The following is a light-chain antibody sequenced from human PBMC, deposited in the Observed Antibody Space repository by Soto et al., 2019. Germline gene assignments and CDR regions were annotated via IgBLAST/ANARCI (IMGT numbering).Light chain of an antibody. V-gene: IGKV3-11*01. CDR2: FGS. CDR1: HSVVSL. J-gene: IGKJ1*01. CDR3: QQRSSSQWT. Sequence: EIVLTQSPATLSLSPGDRATLSCRASHSVVSLLAWYQQKPGQAPRLLLYFGSNRAAGIPDRFSGSGSGTDFTLTIDSLEPEDFALFYCQQRSSSQWTVGQGTKVDI.